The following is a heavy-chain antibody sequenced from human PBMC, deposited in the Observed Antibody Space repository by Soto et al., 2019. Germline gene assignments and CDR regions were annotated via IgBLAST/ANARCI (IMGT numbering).Heavy chain of an antibody. V-gene: IGHV4-31*03. CDR1: CGSISSGGYY. D-gene: IGHD3-22*01. J-gene: IGHJ1*01. CDR3: ARGHYYDSSGSNHPGGFQH. CDR2: IYYSGST. Sequence: SETLSLTCTVSCGSISSGGYYWSWIRQHPGKGLEWIGYIYYSGSTYYNPSLKSRVTISVDTSKNQFSLKLSSVTAADTAVYYCARGHYYDSSGSNHPGGFQHWGQGTLVTVSS.